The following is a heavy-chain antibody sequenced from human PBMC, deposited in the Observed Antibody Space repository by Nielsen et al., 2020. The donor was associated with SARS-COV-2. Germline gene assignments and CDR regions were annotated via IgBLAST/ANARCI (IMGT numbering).Heavy chain of an antibody. CDR1: GGTFSSYA. CDR3: AREGEYCSGGSCSDPVDP. V-gene: IGHV7-4-1*02. Sequence: ASVNVSCKASGGTFSSYAISWVRQAPGQGLEWMGWINTNTGNPTYAQGFTGRFVFSLDTSVSTAYLQISSLKAKDTAVYYCAREGEYCSGGSCSDPVDPWGQGTLVTVSS. D-gene: IGHD2-15*01. CDR2: INTNTGNP. J-gene: IGHJ5*02.